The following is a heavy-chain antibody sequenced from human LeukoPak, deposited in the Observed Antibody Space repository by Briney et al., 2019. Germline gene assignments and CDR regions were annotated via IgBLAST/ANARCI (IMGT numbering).Heavy chain of an antibody. D-gene: IGHD3-10*01. Sequence: SETLSLTCTVSGGSISSYYWSWIRQPPGKGLEWIGYIYYSGSTNYNPSLKSRVTISVDTSKNQFSLKLSSVTAADTAVYYCVKSWDAFDFWGQGTMVTVSS. CDR2: IYYSGST. V-gene: IGHV4-59*01. CDR3: VKSWDAFDF. J-gene: IGHJ3*01. CDR1: GGSISSYY.